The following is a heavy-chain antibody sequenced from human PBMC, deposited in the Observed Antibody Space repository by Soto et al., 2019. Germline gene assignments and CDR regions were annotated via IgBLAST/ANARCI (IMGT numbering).Heavy chain of an antibody. D-gene: IGHD3-3*01. Sequence: PGGSLRLSCVVSGFTLPNYGVTWVRQAPGKGLEWVSGFSGGSGTTHYRDSVKGRFTISRDDSKSTVYLQMNSLGVDDTAIYYCAKARFVKWFIPPFDYWGQGTLVTVSS. CDR1: GFTLPNYG. CDR2: FSGGSGTT. V-gene: IGHV3-23*01. J-gene: IGHJ4*02. CDR3: AKARFVKWFIPPFDY.